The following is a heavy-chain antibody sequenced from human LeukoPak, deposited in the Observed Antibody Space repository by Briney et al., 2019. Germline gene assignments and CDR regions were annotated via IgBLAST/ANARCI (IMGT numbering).Heavy chain of an antibody. Sequence: GASVKVSCKASGYTFTGYYMHWVRQATGQGLEWMGWMNPNSGNTGYAQRFQGRVTMTRNTSISTAYMELSSLRSEDTAVYYCARGRFLVSYWGQGTLVTVSS. D-gene: IGHD3-3*01. J-gene: IGHJ4*02. V-gene: IGHV1-8*02. CDR1: GYTFTGYY. CDR2: MNPNSGNT. CDR3: ARGRFLVSY.